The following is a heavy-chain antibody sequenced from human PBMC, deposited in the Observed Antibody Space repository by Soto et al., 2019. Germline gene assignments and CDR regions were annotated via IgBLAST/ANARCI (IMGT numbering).Heavy chain of an antibody. V-gene: IGHV1-2*04. CDR3: ARGEIWFGELLSYNWFDP. CDR2: INPNSGGT. J-gene: IGHJ5*02. D-gene: IGHD3-10*01. Sequence: ASVKVSCKASGYTFTGYYMHWVRQAPGQGLEWMGWINPNSGGTNYAQKFQGWVTMTRDTSISTAYMELSRLSSDDTAVYYCARGEIWFGELLSYNWFDPWGQGTLVTVSS. CDR1: GYTFTGYY.